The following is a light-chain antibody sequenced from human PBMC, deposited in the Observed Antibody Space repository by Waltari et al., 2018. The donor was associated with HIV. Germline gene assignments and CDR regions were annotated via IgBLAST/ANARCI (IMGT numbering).Light chain of an antibody. V-gene: IGLV2-14*01. Sequence: SALTQPASGSGSPGQSITISCTGTSSDVGDYKSFSWYQQHPDKVPKLIIYEVIKRPSGVSNRFSGSKSGNTASLTISGLQTEDEADYYCSSYTSAGTVVFGVGTRVTVL. CDR1: SSDVGDYKS. CDR3: SSYTSAGTVV. J-gene: IGLJ1*01. CDR2: EVI.